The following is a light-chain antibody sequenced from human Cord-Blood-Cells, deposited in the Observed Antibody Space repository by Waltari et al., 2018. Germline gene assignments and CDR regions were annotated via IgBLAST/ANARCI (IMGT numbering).Light chain of an antibody. CDR1: QSISSY. CDR3: QQSYSTPLT. V-gene: IGKV1-39*01. CDR2: AAS. J-gene: IGKJ4*01. Sequence: DIQMTHSPSSLSASVGDGDTITCRSSQSISSYLNWNQQKPGKAPKLLSYAASSLQSGVPSRFSGSGSGTDFTLTISSLQPEDFATYYCQQSYSTPLTFGGGTKVEIK.